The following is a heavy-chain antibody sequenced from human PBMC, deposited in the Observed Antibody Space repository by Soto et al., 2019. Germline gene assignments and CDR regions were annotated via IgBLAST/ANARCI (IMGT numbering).Heavy chain of an antibody. CDR2: ISSSGGTT. V-gene: IGHV3-23*01. J-gene: IGHJ4*02. Sequence: GGSLRLSCAASGFTFSSYAMSWVRQAPGKGLEWVSAISSSGGTTYYADSVKGRFTISRDNLKNTLYLQMNTLRAEDTAVYYCAKGIKDQRSYQLPYYGDYFDYWGQGTLVTVSS. D-gene: IGHD2-2*01. CDR3: AKGIKDQRSYQLPYYGDYFDY. CDR1: GFTFSSYA.